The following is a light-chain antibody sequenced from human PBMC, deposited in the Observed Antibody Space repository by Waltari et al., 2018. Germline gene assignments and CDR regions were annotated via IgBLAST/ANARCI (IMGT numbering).Light chain of an antibody. CDR3: QHYVRLPVT. V-gene: IGKV3-20*01. CDR1: QSVGTF. J-gene: IGKJ1*01. Sequence: IVLTQSPGTLSLSPGERATLSCRASQSVGTFLVWYQQKPGQAPRLLIQGAPTRATGTPDRFSGSGSGTDFSLTISRLEPEDFAMYYCQHYVRLPVTFGQGAKVEI. CDR2: GAP.